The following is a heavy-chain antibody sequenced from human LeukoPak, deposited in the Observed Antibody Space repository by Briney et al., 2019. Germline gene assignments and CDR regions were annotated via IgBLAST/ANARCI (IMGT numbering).Heavy chain of an antibody. J-gene: IGHJ3*02. V-gene: IGHV3-33*01. CDR3: ASPLGYCSGGSCYSGGAFDI. CDR1: GFTFSSYG. CDR2: IWYDGSNK. D-gene: IGHD2-15*01. Sequence: GGSLRFSCAASGFTFSSYGMHWVRQAPGKGLEWVAVIWYDGSNKYYADSVKGRFTISRDNSKNTLYLQMNSLRAEDTAVYYCASPLGYCSGGSCYSGGAFDIWGQGTMVTVSS.